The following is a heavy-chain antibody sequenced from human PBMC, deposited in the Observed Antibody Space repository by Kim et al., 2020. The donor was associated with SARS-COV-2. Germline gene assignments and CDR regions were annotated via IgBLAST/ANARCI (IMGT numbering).Heavy chain of an antibody. CDR2: INPSGGST. Sequence: ASVKVSCKASGYTFTSYYMHWVLQAPGQGLEWMGIINPSGGSTSYAQKFQGRVTMTRDTSTSTVYMELSSLRSEDTAVYYCARDAAAGYFDYWGQGTLVTVSS. V-gene: IGHV1-46*01. J-gene: IGHJ4*02. CDR3: ARDAAAGYFDY. CDR1: GYTFTSYY. D-gene: IGHD6-13*01.